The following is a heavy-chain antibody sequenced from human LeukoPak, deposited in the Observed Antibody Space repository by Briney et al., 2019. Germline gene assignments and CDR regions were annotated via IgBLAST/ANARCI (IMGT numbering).Heavy chain of an antibody. V-gene: IGHV3-23*01. D-gene: IGHD4-17*01. J-gene: IGHJ4*02. CDR3: AKFDYGDATKRRTVDC. CDR1: GIAVIGNY. CDR2: ISGSGATT. Sequence: GGSLTLSCAASGIAVIGNYMSWVRQPPGKGREWVSVISGSGATTYYADSVKGRFTISRDNSKNTLYLQMNSLRAEDTTIYYCAKFDYGDATKRRTVDCWGQGTLVTVSS.